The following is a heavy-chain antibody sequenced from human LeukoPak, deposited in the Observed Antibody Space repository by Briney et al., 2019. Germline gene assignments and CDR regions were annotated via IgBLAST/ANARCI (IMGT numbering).Heavy chain of an antibody. V-gene: IGHV1-2*02. CDR3: ARRQGTTLSFDY. J-gene: IGHJ4*02. CDR2: INPNSGGT. CDR1: GYTFTGYY. D-gene: IGHD1-1*01. Sequence: ASVKVSCKASGYTFTGYYMHWVRQAPGQGLEWMGWINPNSGGTNYAQKFQGRVTMTRGTSISTAYMELRSLRFDDTAVYYCARRQGTTLSFDYWGQGTLVTVSS.